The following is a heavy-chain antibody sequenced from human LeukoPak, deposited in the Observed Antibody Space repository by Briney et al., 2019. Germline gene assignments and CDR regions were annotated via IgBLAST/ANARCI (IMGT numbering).Heavy chain of an antibody. CDR1: GFTFDDYG. Sequence: GGSLGLSCAASGFTFDDYGMSWVRQAPGKGLEWVSGINWNGGSTGYADSVKGRFTISRDNAKNSLYLQMNSLRAEDTAFYYCAKDGGHSSVLYYFESWGQGTLVTVSS. V-gene: IGHV3-20*04. CDR3: AKDGGHSSVLYYFES. D-gene: IGHD6-19*01. J-gene: IGHJ4*02. CDR2: INWNGGST.